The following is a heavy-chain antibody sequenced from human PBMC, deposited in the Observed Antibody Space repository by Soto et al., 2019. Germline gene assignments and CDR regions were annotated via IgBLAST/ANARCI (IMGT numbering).Heavy chain of an antibody. CDR1: GYTFTSYG. Sequence: ASVKVSCKASGYTFTSYGISWVRQAPGQGLEWMGWISAYNGNTNYAQKLQGRVTMTTDTSTSTAYVELRSLRSDDTAVYYCATNGVYSGSYYAFDIWGQGTMVTVSS. CDR3: ATNGVYSGSYYAFDI. D-gene: IGHD1-26*01. J-gene: IGHJ3*02. V-gene: IGHV1-18*01. CDR2: ISAYNGNT.